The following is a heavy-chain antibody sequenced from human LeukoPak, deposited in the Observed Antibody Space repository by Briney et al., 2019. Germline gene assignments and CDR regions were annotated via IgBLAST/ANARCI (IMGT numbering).Heavy chain of an antibody. Sequence: SETLSLTCTVSGGSISNYYWSWIRQPPGKGLEWIGYIYYSGSTNYNPSLKSRVTISVDTSKNQFSLKLSSVTAADTAVYYCARVLYPRYYFDYWGQGTLVTASS. CDR3: ARVLYPRYYFDY. J-gene: IGHJ4*02. CDR1: GGSISNYY. CDR2: IYYSGST. V-gene: IGHV4-59*01. D-gene: IGHD4-17*01.